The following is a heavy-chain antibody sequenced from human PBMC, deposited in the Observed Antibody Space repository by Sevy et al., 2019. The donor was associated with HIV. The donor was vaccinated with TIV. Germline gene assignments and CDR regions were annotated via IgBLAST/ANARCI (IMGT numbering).Heavy chain of an antibody. D-gene: IGHD6-19*01. CDR3: ARSLIAVAGSYGMDI. Sequence: GGSLRLSCAASAFTFSNSAMHWVRQAPGKGLEWVAFISSDGGSDYYADSVKGRFTISRDNSKNTLYLQINSLRPEDTAVYYCARSLIAVAGSYGMDIWGQGTTVTVSS. V-gene: IGHV3-30*04. CDR2: ISSDGGSD. CDR1: AFTFSNSA. J-gene: IGHJ6*02.